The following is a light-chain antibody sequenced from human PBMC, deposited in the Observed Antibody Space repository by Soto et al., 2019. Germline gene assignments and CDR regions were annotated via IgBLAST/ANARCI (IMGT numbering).Light chain of an antibody. CDR3: CSYAGSSTHAV. V-gene: IGLV2-23*02. J-gene: IGLJ7*01. CDR1: SSDVGSYNL. CDR2: EVS. Sequence: QSVLTQPASVSGSPGQSITISCTGTSSDVGSYNLVPWYQQHPGKAPKLMIYEVSKRPSGVSNRFSGSKSGNTASLTISGLHAEDEADYYCCSYAGSSTHAVFGGGTQLTVL.